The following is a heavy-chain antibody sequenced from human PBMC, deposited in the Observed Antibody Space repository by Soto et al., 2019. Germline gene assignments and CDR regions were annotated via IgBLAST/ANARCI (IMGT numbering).Heavy chain of an antibody. Sequence: ASVKVSCKASGYTFTNYGITWVRQAPGQGLEWMGGIGAYNGNTHYTQRFQGRVTMTTDTSASTAYMELSSLRSEDTAAYYCARGQVYDILTGPGDDAFDIWGQGTMVTVSS. V-gene: IGHV1-18*01. J-gene: IGHJ3*02. CDR1: GYTFTNYG. CDR2: IGAYNGNT. CDR3: ARGQVYDILTGPGDDAFDI. D-gene: IGHD3-9*01.